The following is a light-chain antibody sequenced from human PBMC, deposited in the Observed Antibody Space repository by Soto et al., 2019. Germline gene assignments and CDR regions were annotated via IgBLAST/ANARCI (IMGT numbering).Light chain of an antibody. CDR3: QQYNNWTLT. CDR1: QSVSGN. Sequence: EIVMTQSPATLSVSPGERATLSCRASQSVSGNLARYQQKPGQPPRLLIYGASTRATGIPARFSGSGSGTEFTLTISILQSEDFAVYYCQQYNNWTLTFGGGTKVEIK. CDR2: GAS. J-gene: IGKJ4*01. V-gene: IGKV3-15*01.